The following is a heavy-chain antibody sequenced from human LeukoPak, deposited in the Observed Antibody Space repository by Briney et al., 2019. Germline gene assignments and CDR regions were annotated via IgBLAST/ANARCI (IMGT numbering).Heavy chain of an antibody. V-gene: IGHV1-2*02. CDR2: INPNSGGT. J-gene: IGHJ4*02. CDR3: ARDKDGYNYVPYY. Sequence: APVKVSCKASGYTFAAYYIHWLRQAPGQGLEWMGWINPNSGGTNYAQKFQDRVTMTGDTSINTAYMELSRLRSDDTAVYYCARDKDGYNYVPYYWGQGTLVTVSS. CDR1: GYTFAAYY. D-gene: IGHD5-24*01.